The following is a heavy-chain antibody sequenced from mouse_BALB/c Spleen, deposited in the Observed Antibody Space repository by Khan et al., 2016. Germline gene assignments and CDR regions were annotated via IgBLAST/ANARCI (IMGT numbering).Heavy chain of an antibody. V-gene: IGHV3-2*02. CDR1: GYSITSDYA. D-gene: IGHD2-4*01. Sequence: EVQLQESGPGLVKPSQSLSLTCTVTGYSITSDYAWNWIRQFPGNKLEWMGYISYSGSTSYNPSLKSRISITRDTSKNPFFLQLNSVPTEDTATYYCANNYDYDGDGGFAYWGQGTLVTVSA. CDR2: ISYSGST. J-gene: IGHJ3*01. CDR3: ANNYDYDGDGGFAY.